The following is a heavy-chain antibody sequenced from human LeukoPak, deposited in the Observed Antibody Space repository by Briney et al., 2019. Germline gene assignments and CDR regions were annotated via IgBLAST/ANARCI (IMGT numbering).Heavy chain of an antibody. CDR3: ARGDSSWDYFDY. V-gene: IGHV4-59*01. Sequence: PSETLSLTCTVSGGSISTYYWSWLRQPPGKGLEWIGYIYYRGSTNYNPSLKSRVTISVDTSKNQFSLKLSSVTAADTAVYYCARGDSSWDYFDYWGQGTLVTVSS. D-gene: IGHD6-13*01. CDR1: GGSISTYY. CDR2: IYYRGST. J-gene: IGHJ4*02.